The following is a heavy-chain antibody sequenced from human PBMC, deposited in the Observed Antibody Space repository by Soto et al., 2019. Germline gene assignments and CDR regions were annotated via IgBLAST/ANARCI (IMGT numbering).Heavy chain of an antibody. CDR2: ISPRSDYI. CDR1: GFIFSSYS. Sequence: EVQLVESGGGLVKPGGSLRLSCAASGFIFSSYSMNWVRQAPGKGLEWVSSISPRSDYIYFADSMRGRFTISRDNAQNSLYLHMNNLRADDTAVYHCARVSGTLERYSDLDYWGQGTLVTVSS. CDR3: ARVSGTLERYSDLDY. J-gene: IGHJ4*02. V-gene: IGHV3-21*06. D-gene: IGHD3-10*01.